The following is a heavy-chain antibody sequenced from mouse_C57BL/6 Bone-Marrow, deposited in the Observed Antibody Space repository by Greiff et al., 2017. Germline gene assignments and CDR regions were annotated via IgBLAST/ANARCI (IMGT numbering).Heavy chain of an antibody. D-gene: IGHD2-2*01. Sequence: EVQVVESGGGLVKPGGSLKLSCAASGFTFSGYGMHWVRQAPEKGLEWVAYISSGSSTIYYADTVKGRFTISRDNAKNTLFLQMTSLRSEDTAMYYCARIYYGYDVAYWGQGTLVTVSA. CDR1: GFTFSGYG. CDR3: ARIYYGYDVAY. J-gene: IGHJ3*01. V-gene: IGHV5-17*01. CDR2: ISSGSSTI.